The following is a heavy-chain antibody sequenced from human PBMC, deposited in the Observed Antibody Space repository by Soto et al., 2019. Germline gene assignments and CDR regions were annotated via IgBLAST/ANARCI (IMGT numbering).Heavy chain of an antibody. D-gene: IGHD3-22*01. CDR2: TYHSGNP. J-gene: IGHJ5*02. CDR1: GGSISSYY. Sequence: PSETLSLTCTVSGGSISSYYWSWIRQPPGKALEWIGHTYHSGNPYYNPSLKSRVTISVDTSKNQFSLKLTSVTAADAALYYCARDFFDSSDYTTNWFDPWGQGTLVTVSS. V-gene: IGHV4-59*05. CDR3: ARDFFDSSDYTTNWFDP.